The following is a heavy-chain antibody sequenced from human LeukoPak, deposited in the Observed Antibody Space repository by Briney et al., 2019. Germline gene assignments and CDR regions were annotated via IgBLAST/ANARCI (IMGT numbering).Heavy chain of an antibody. CDR3: ARVRLPSVAGTIDP. J-gene: IGHJ5*02. CDR1: GGSISSYY. D-gene: IGHD6-19*01. CDR2: IYYSGST. Sequence: SETLSLTCTVSGGSISSYYWSWIRQPPGKGLEWIGYIYYSGSTNYNPSPKSRVTISVDTSKNQFSLKLSSVTAADTAVYYCARVRLPSVAGTIDPWGQGTLVTVSS. V-gene: IGHV4-59*01.